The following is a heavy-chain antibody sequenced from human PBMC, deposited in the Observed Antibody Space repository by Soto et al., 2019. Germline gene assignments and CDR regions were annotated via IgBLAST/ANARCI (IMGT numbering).Heavy chain of an antibody. Sequence: ASVKVSCKVSGYTLTELSMHWVRQAPGKGLEWMGGFDPEDGETIYAQKFQGRVTMTEDTSTDTAYMELSSLRSEDTAVYYCATWIASDDYFWVSYRQGNAFDIWGQGTMVTV. V-gene: IGHV1-24*01. J-gene: IGHJ3*02. CDR1: GYTLTELS. CDR3: ATWIASDDYFWVSYRQGNAFDI. D-gene: IGHD3-16*02. CDR2: FDPEDGET.